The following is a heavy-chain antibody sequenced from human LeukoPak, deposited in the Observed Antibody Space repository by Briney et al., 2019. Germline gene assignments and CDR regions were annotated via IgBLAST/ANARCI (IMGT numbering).Heavy chain of an antibody. CDR2: IKQVGGEK. D-gene: IGHD4-17*01. CDR3: ARVGARQILEY. Sequence: GGSLRLSCAASEFTFSSYWMSWVRQAPGKGLEWVANIKQVGGEKYYLDSVKGRFTVSRDNAKNSLYLQMSSLRAEDTAVYYCARVGARQILEYWGQGTLVTVSS. V-gene: IGHV3-7*01. CDR1: EFTFSSYW. J-gene: IGHJ4*02.